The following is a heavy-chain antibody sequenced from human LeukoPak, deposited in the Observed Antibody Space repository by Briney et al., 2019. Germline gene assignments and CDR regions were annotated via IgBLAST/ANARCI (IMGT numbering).Heavy chain of an antibody. CDR2: INHSETT. CDR1: GGSFSDYY. J-gene: IGHJ4*02. CDR3: ARKGDATGYYYRGHFDF. Sequence: TSETLSLTCAVYGGSFSDYYWSWIRQPPGKGPEWIGEINHSETTNYNPSLKSRVTISVDTSKNQFSLSLSSVTAADTAVYYCARKGDATGYYYRGHFDFWGQGTLVTVSS. D-gene: IGHD3-22*01. V-gene: IGHV4-34*01.